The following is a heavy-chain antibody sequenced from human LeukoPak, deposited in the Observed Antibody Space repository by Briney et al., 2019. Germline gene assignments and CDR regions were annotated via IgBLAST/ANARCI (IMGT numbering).Heavy chain of an antibody. CDR1: GGSISSGSYY. CDR2: IYTSGST. Sequence: SETLSLTCTVSGGSISSGSYYWSWIRQPAGKGLEWIGRIYTSGSTNYNPSLKSRVTISVDTSKNQFSLKLSSVTAADTAVYYCASKKTAYYYGSGSWSWGQGTLVTVSS. V-gene: IGHV4-61*02. CDR3: ASKKTAYYYGSGSWS. D-gene: IGHD3-10*01. J-gene: IGHJ4*02.